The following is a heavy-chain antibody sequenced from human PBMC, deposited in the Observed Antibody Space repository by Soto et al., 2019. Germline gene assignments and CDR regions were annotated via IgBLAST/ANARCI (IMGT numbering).Heavy chain of an antibody. CDR2: IYHSGST. J-gene: IGHJ4*02. V-gene: IGHV4-30-2*01. Sequence: PSETLSLTCAVSGGSISSGGYSWSWIRQPPGKGLEWIGYIYHSGSTYYNPSLKSRVTISVDRSKNQFSLKLSSVTAADTAVYYCARAHPPTYYDILTGYSRERHFDYWGQGTLVTVSS. D-gene: IGHD3-9*01. CDR3: ARAHPPTYYDILTGYSRERHFDY. CDR1: GGSISSGGYS.